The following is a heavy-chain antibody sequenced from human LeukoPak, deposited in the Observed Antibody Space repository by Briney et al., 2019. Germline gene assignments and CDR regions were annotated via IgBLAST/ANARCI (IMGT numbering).Heavy chain of an antibody. CDR3: ASAQGVRGVTRNGPFDY. Sequence: PSETLSLTCAVYGGSFSGYYWSWIRQPPGKGLEWIGEINHSGSTNYNPSLKSRVTISVDTSKNQFSLKLSSVTAADTAVYYCASAQGVRGVTRNGPFDYWGQGTLVTVSS. D-gene: IGHD3-10*01. J-gene: IGHJ4*02. V-gene: IGHV4-34*01. CDR1: GGSFSGYY. CDR2: INHSGST.